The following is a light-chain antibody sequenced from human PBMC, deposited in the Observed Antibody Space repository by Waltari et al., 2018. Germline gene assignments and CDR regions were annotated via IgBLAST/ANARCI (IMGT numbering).Light chain of an antibody. Sequence: DVVITQTPLYLAVTPGKSASIPRSPSQSLQSRDGNTYVAWFHQRPGQTPRRLFYKVSFRDSGVPDRITSSGSDTDFSLEISRVEAEDVGHYYCMQGTHWPPLTFGGGTKVEI. J-gene: IGKJ4*01. CDR3: MQGTHWPPLT. V-gene: IGKV2-30*01. CDR2: KVS. CDR1: QSLQSRDGNTY.